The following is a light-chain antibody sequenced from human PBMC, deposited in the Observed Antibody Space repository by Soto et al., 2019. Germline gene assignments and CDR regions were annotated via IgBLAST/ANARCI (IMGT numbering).Light chain of an antibody. V-gene: IGKV1-33*01. CDR2: DAS. Sequence: DIQMTQSPSSLSASVGDRVTITCQASHYLGNSLSWSQQKPGKAPKLLISDASNLETGVPSRFSASASGTDFTFTISSLQPEDIETYYCQQYDSLPFTFGGGTKVDIX. CDR3: QQYDSLPFT. J-gene: IGKJ4*01. CDR1: HYLGNS.